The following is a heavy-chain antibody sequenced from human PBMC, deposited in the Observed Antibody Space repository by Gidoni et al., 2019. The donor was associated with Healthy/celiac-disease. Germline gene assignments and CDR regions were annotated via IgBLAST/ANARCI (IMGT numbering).Heavy chain of an antibody. J-gene: IGHJ4*02. Sequence: EVQLVESGGGLVQPGGSLRLSCAASGFTFSGYWMSWVRQAPGEGLEWVANIKQDGSEKYYVDSVKGRFTISRDNAKNSLYLQMNSLRAEDTAVYYCARAEGSGSYYLFDYWGQGTLVTVSS. CDR2: IKQDGSEK. D-gene: IGHD3-10*01. CDR3: ARAEGSGSYYLFDY. V-gene: IGHV3-7*01. CDR1: GFTFSGYW.